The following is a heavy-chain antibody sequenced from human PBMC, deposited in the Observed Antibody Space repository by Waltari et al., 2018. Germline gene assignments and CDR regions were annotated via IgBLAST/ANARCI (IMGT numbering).Heavy chain of an antibody. CDR3: ARDRGRGLYLDV. Sequence: QLQESGPGLVKPSGTLSLSCAVSGASVTSANWWSWVHQSPQRGLEWIGQVLSTGKTNYSPSFASRVTMSLDASNNQFSLKVTSATAADTAVYYCARDRGRGLYLDVWGPGTLVTVSP. D-gene: IGHD2-15*01. J-gene: IGHJ4*02. CDR1: GASVTSANW. V-gene: IGHV4-4*02. CDR2: VLSTGKT.